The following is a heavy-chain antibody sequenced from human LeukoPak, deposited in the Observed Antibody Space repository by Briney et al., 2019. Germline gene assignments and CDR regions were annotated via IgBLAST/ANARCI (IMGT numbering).Heavy chain of an antibody. Sequence: AXVKVSCKASGYTFTSYGINWVRQAPGQGLEWMGWMNPNSGNTVYAQKFQGRVTITRNTSISTAYMELSSLRSEDTAVYYCASYNDSSVSWGQGTLVTVFS. V-gene: IGHV1-8*03. J-gene: IGHJ5*02. D-gene: IGHD3-22*01. CDR2: MNPNSGNT. CDR3: ASYNDSSVS. CDR1: GYTFTSYG.